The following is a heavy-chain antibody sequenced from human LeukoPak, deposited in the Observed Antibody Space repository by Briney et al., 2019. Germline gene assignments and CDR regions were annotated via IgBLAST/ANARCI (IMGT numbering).Heavy chain of an antibody. Sequence: GGSLRLSCAASGFTLSGAAMHWVRQASGKGLEWLGRIRSEADSYTTAYAASVKGRFTVSRDDSKNTAYLQMNSLKTEDTAVYYCRAAVAGDYFDLWGRSTLVTVSS. D-gene: IGHD6-19*01. J-gene: IGHJ2*01. V-gene: IGHV3-73*01. CDR2: IRSEADSYTT. CDR1: GFTLSGAA. CDR3: RAAVAGDYFDL.